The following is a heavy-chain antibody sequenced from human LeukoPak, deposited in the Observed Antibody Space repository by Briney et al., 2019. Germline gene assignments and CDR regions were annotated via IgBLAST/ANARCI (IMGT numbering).Heavy chain of an antibody. J-gene: IGHJ5*02. Sequence: PGGSLRLSCAASGFTFSGYWMHWVRQVPGKGLEWVSLISGDGRYSNYTGSVKGRFTISRDNSKNSLYLQMNSLRTDDTALYYCAKDFWSGYHWGQGTLVTVSS. D-gene: IGHD3-3*01. CDR1: GFTFSGYW. CDR2: ISGDGRYS. V-gene: IGHV3-43*02. CDR3: AKDFWSGYH.